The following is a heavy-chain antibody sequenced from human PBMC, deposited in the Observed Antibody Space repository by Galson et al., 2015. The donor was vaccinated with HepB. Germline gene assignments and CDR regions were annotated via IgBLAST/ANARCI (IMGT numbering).Heavy chain of an antibody. CDR3: AKEGYYYGSGSTIDY. CDR1: GFTFSSYG. V-gene: IGHV3-30*02. D-gene: IGHD3-10*01. Sequence: SLRLSCAASGFTFSSYGMHWVRQAPGKGLEWVAFIRYDGSNKYYADSVKGRFTISRDNSKNTLYLQMNSLRAEDTAVYYCAKEGYYYGSGSTIDYWGQGTLVTVSS. J-gene: IGHJ4*02. CDR2: IRYDGSNK.